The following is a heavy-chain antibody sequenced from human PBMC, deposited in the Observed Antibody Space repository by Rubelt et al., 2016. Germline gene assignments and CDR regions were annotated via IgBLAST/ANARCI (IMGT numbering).Heavy chain of an antibody. J-gene: IGHJ6*02. CDR3: AGLYDMDV. CDR2: INQDGSEK. CDR1: GGSFSGYY. V-gene: IGHV3-7*01. Sequence: VQLQQWGAGLLKPSETLSLTCAVYGGSFSGYYWSWIRQPPGKGLEWVANINQDGSEKYYVDSVKGRFTMSRDNAKKSLYLQMNSLRVEDTAVYYCAGLYDMDVWGQGTTVTVSS.